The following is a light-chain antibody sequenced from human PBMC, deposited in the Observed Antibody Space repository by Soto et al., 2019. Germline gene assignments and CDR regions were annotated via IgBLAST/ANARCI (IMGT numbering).Light chain of an antibody. CDR2: GAS. J-gene: IGKJ1*01. Sequence: EIVLTQSPGTLSLSPGERATLSCRASQSISSSYLAWYQQKPGQAPRALIYGASSRATGIPDRFSGSGSGTDFTFTISRLEPEDFAVYYCQQYGSSSWTFGQGTKVEIK. CDR3: QQYGSSSWT. V-gene: IGKV3-20*01. CDR1: QSISSSY.